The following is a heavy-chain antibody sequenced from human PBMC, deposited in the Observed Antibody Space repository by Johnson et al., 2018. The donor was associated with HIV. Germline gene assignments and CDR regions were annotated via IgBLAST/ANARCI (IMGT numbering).Heavy chain of an antibody. V-gene: IGHV3-30*04. CDR3: ARGRRIQLWLLADAFDI. Sequence: QVQLVESGGGVVQPGRSLRLSCAASGFTFSSYAMHWVRQAPGKGLEWVAVISYDGSNKYYADSVKGRFTISRDISKNTLYLQMNSLRAEDTAVYYCARGRRIQLWLLADAFDIWGQGTMVTVSS. CDR2: ISYDGSNK. CDR1: GFTFSSYA. J-gene: IGHJ3*02. D-gene: IGHD5-18*01.